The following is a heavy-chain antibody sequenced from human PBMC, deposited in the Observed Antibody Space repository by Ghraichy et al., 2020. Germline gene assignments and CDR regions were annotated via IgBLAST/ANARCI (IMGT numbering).Heavy chain of an antibody. D-gene: IGHD3-10*01. CDR2: ISWNSDNI. J-gene: IGHJ4*02. V-gene: IGHV3-9*01. CDR1: GFTFDDYA. CDR3: AKDPSSSPNYFDY. Sequence: GGSLRLSCAASGFTFDDYAMHWVRQAPGKGLEWVSGISWNSDNIGYADSVKGRFTVSRDNAKNSLYLQMNSLRAEDTALYYCAKDPSSSPNYFDYWGQGTLVTVSS.